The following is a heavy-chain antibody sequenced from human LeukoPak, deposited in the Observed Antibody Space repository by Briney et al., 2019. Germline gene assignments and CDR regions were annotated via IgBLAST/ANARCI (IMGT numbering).Heavy chain of an antibody. Sequence: GGSLRLSCAASGFTFSSYEMNWVRQAPGKGLEWVSYISSSGSTIYYADSVKGRFTISRDNAKNSLYLQMNSLRAEDTAVYYCTRHPYGDQSQPENYYYYYMDVWGKGTTVTVSS. D-gene: IGHD4-17*01. CDR1: GFTFSSYE. V-gene: IGHV3-48*03. CDR2: ISSSGSTI. CDR3: TRHPYGDQSQPENYYYYYMDV. J-gene: IGHJ6*03.